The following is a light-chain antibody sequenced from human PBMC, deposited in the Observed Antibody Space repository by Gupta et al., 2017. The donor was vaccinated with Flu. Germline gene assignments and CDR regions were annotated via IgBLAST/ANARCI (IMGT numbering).Light chain of an antibody. Sequence: QLVLTQSPSASATLGASVKLTCTLSSGHSSYAIAWHQQQPEKGPWYLMQLNSDGSHTKGDGVPDRFSGSSSGAARYLTISSLQSEDEADYYCQTWGTGIGVFGGGTKLTVL. J-gene: IGLJ2*01. CDR3: QTWGTGIGV. CDR1: SGHSSYA. V-gene: IGLV4-69*01. CDR2: LNSDGSH.